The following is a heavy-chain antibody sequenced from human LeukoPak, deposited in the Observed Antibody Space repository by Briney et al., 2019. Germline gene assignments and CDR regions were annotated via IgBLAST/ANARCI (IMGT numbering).Heavy chain of an antibody. CDR2: IYYSGST. V-gene: IGHV4-59*08. D-gene: IGHD4-17*01. CDR3: ARGYGDYEYYYGMDV. J-gene: IGHJ6*02. Sequence: SEPLSLTCTVSGGSISSYYWNWIRQPPGKGLEWIGYIYYSGSTNYNPSLKSRVTTLVDTSKNQFSLVLSSVTAADTAVYYCARGYGDYEYYYGMDVWGQGTTVTVSS. CDR1: GGSISSYY.